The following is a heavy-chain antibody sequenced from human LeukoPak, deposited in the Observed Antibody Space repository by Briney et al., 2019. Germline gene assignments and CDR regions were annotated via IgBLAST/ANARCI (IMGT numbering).Heavy chain of an antibody. CDR1: GYTFTSYG. D-gene: IGHD6-13*01. V-gene: IGHV1-69*04. J-gene: IGHJ6*02. CDR2: IIPILGIA. Sequence: SVKVSCKASGYTFTSYGISWVRQAPGQGLEWMGRIIPILGIANYAQKFQGRVTITADKSTSTAYMELSSLRSEDTAVYYCARDKAPGIAAAEPYYYYGMDVWGQGTTVTVSS. CDR3: ARDKAPGIAAAEPYYYYGMDV.